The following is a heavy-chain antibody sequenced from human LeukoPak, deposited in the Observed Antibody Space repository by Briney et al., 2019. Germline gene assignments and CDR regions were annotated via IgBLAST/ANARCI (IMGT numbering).Heavy chain of an antibody. D-gene: IGHD3-22*01. CDR2: IYYSGST. CDR1: GGSISSYY. Sequence: SETLSLTCTVSGGSISSYYWSWIRQPPGKGLDWIGYIYYSGSTNYNPSLKSRVTISVDTSKNQFSLKLSSVTAADTAVYYCARGSQYYDSSGYYYDFDYWGQGTLVTVSS. J-gene: IGHJ4*02. V-gene: IGHV4-59*01. CDR3: ARGSQYYDSSGYYYDFDY.